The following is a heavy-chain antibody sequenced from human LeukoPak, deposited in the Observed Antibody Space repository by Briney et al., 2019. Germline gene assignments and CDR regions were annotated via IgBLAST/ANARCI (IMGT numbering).Heavy chain of an antibody. CDR3: ARDRVVGATHWFDP. D-gene: IGHD1-26*01. CDR1: GFTFSTYW. Sequence: GGSLRLSCAASGFTFSTYWMTWVRQAPGKGLEWVANIKQDGREKNYVDSVKGRFTISRDNAKNTLYLQMNSLRAEDTAVYYCARDRVVGATHWFDPWGQGTLVTVSS. CDR2: IKQDGREK. V-gene: IGHV3-7*01. J-gene: IGHJ5*02.